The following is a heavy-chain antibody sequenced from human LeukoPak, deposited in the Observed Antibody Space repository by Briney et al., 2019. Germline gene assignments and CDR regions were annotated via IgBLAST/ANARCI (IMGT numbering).Heavy chain of an antibody. Sequence: GSLRLSCAASGFTFSSYAMSWVRQAPGKGLEWVANTKPDGTAEYYADSVRGRFTTSRDNANNFLYLQMNSLRGEDTAVYYCVRGGGLHTHFVYWGEGTRVTVSS. D-gene: IGHD2-15*01. V-gene: IGHV3-7*01. CDR1: GFTFSSYA. CDR3: VRGGGLHTHFVY. CDR2: TKPDGTAE. J-gene: IGHJ4*02.